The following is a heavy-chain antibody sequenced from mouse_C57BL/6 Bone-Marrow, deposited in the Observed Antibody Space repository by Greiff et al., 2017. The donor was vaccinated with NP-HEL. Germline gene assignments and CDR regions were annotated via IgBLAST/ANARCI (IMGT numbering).Heavy chain of an antibody. J-gene: IGHJ3*01. D-gene: IGHD2-2*01. CDR1: GFTFTDYY. Sequence: EVMLVESGGGLVQPGGSLSLSCAASGFTFTDYYMSWVRQPPGKALEWLGFIRNKANGYTTEYSAPVKGRFTISRDNSQSILYLQMNALRAEDSATYYCAMVTTRTWFAYWGQGTLVTVSA. CDR3: AMVTTRTWFAY. CDR2: IRNKANGYTT. V-gene: IGHV7-3*01.